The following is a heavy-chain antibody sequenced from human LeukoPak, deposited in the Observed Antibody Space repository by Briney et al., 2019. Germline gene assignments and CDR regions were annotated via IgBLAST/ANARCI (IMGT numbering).Heavy chain of an antibody. CDR1: AGTCSSYA. CDR2: IIPIFGTA. J-gene: IGHJ5*02. V-gene: IGHV1-69*05. CDR3: ARGRIAARPVGWFDP. Sequence: GTSVKLSCNASAGTCSSYANYWARQAPEQGLELKGKIIPIFGTANYAKQFEGRVTITTAETTSTAYMKMSSLRSEDTAVYYCARGRIAARPVGWFDPWGQGTLVTVSS. D-gene: IGHD6-6*01.